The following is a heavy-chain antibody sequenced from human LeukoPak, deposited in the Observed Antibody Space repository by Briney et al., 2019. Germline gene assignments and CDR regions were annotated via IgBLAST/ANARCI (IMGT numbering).Heavy chain of an antibody. Sequence: PSETLSLTCTVSGASMSTYYWSWIRQPAGKGLERIGRIYASGSTDYNPSLRSRVTISLDKSKNQFSLNLNSVTAADTAVYYCARGTSGDYWGQGTLVTVSS. J-gene: IGHJ4*02. CDR3: ARGTSGDY. CDR1: GASMSTYY. D-gene: IGHD3-10*01. V-gene: IGHV4-4*07. CDR2: IYASGST.